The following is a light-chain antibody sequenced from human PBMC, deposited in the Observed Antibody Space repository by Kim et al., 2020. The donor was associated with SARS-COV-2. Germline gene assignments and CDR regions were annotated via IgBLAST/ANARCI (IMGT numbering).Light chain of an antibody. V-gene: IGLV2-14*03. J-gene: IGLJ1*01. CDR3: SSYTGDSTFRV. CDR2: DVI. CDR1: INDIGAHNY. Sequence: QSALAQPASVSASPGQSITIPCTGTINDIGAHNYVSWYQQHAGSAPKLIIFDVIRRPSGVSNRFSGSKSGTTASLTISGLQAEDEGDYYCSSYTGDSTFRVFGTGTKVTVL.